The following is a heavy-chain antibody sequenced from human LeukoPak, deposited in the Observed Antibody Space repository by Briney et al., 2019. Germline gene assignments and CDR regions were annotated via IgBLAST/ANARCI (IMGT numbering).Heavy chain of an antibody. V-gene: IGHV4-59*12. Sequence: SETLSLTCTVSGGSISSYYWSWIRQPPGKGLEWIGYIYYSGSTNYNPSLKSRVTISVDTSKNQFSLKLSSVTAADTAVYYCARNKGFVVVVAATNWFDPWGQGTLVTVSS. CDR1: GGSISSYY. J-gene: IGHJ5*02. D-gene: IGHD2-15*01. CDR2: IYYSGST. CDR3: ARNKGFVVVVAATNWFDP.